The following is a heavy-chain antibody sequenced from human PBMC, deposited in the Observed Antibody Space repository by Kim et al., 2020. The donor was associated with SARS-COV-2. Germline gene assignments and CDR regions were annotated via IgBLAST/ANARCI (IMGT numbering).Heavy chain of an antibody. CDR3: ARGYSSGWRVDY. D-gene: IGHD6-19*01. J-gene: IGHJ4*02. Sequence: DYAVSVKSRITINPDTSKNQFSLQLNSVTPEDTAVYYCARGYSSGWRVDYWGQGTLVTVSS. V-gene: IGHV6-1*01.